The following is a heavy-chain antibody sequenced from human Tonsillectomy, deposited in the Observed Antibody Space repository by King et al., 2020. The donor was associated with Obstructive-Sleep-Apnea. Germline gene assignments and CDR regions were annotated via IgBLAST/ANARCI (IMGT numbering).Heavy chain of an antibody. J-gene: IGHJ4*02. D-gene: IGHD5-12*01. Sequence: AQLVQSGAEVKKPGSSVKVSCQASGGTFTSHSLSWVRQAPGQGVEWMGRIIPINGVTDYVQTFQGSVTITADKSTSTAYMELSSLRSDDTAIYYCARAGVYIVTTYFDFWGQGTLVTVSS. CDR2: IIPINGVT. V-gene: IGHV1-69*09. CDR1: GGTFTSHS. CDR3: ARAGVYIVTTYFDF.